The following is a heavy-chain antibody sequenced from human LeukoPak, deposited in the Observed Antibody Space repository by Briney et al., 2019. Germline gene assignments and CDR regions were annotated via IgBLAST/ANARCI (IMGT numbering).Heavy chain of an antibody. D-gene: IGHD3-10*01. CDR3: ARQAYYGSGSYPYFDY. CDR2: IYYSGNT. J-gene: IGHJ4*02. CDR1: GGSISSNSYC. Sequence: SETPSLTCTVSGGSISSNSYCWGWIRQPPGRGLVYIGSIYYSGNTYHNPSLKSRVTMSVDTSKTQFSLRLSSVTAADTAVYYCARQAYYGSGSYPYFDYWGQGILVTVSS. V-gene: IGHV4-39*01.